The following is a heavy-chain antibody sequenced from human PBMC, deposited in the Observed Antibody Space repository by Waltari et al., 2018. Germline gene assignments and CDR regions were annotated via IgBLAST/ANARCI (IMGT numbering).Heavy chain of an antibody. J-gene: IGHJ3*01. CDR2: INAGNGNT. CDR3: AREVVVAATAFDL. CDR1: GYTFTSYA. D-gene: IGHD2-15*01. Sequence: QVQLVQSGAEVKKPGASVKVSCKASGYTFTSYAMHWVRQAPGQRLEWMGWINAGNGNTKYSQKFQGRVTITRDTSASTAYMELSSLRSEDTAVYYCAREVVVAATAFDLWGQGTMVTVSS. V-gene: IGHV1-3*01.